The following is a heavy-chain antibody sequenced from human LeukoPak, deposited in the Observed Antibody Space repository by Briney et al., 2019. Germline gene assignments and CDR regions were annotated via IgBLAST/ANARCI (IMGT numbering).Heavy chain of an antibody. Sequence: ASVKVSCKASGYTFTSYDINWLRQATGQGLEWMGWMNPNSGNTGYAQKFQGRVTMTRNTSISTAYMELSSLRSEDTAVYYCARKRLRSNWFDPWGQGTLVTVSS. CDR3: ARKRLRSNWFDP. D-gene: IGHD5-12*01. V-gene: IGHV1-8*01. J-gene: IGHJ5*02. CDR2: MNPNSGNT. CDR1: GYTFTSYD.